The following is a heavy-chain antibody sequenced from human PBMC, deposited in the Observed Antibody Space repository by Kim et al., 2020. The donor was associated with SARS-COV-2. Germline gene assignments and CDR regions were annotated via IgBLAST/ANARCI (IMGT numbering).Heavy chain of an antibody. D-gene: IGHD3-10*01. CDR2: IDPSDSYT. CDR3: ARHGLLWFGELLLVYFDY. CDR1: GYSFTSYW. Sequence: GESLKISCKGSGYSFTSYWISWVRQMPGKGLEWMGRIDPSDSYTNYSPSFQGHVTISADKSISTAYLQWSSLKASDTAMYYCARHGLLWFGELLLVYFDYWGQGTLVTVSS. V-gene: IGHV5-10-1*01. J-gene: IGHJ4*02.